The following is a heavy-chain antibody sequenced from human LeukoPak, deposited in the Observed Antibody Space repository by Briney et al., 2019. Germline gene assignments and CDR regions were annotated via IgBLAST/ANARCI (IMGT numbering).Heavy chain of an antibody. J-gene: IGHJ4*02. V-gene: IGHV3-48*03. CDR1: GFDFGAYE. CDR3: VRDRSTTTWTRFDS. D-gene: IGHD1-1*01. CDR2: FAGSDTTT. Sequence: GGSLRLSCAASGFDFGAYEMNWVRQAPGKGLEWVAYFAGSDTTTYYADSVKGRFIISRDNARNSLYLQMNSLRAEDTAVYYCVRDRSTTTWTRFDSWGQGTLVTVSS.